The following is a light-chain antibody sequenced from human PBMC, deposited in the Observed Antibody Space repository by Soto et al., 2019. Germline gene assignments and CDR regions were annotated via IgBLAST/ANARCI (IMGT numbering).Light chain of an antibody. CDR3: ASWDNSLNGLYV. CDR2: GDN. Sequence: QSVLAQPPSASGTPGQRVTISCSGSSSNIGSHPVNWYQQLPGTAPKLLLYGDNQRPSGVPDRFSASKSGASASLAISGLQSEDEATYYCASWDNSLNGLYVFGAGTKATVL. CDR1: SSNIGSHP. J-gene: IGLJ1*01. V-gene: IGLV1-44*01.